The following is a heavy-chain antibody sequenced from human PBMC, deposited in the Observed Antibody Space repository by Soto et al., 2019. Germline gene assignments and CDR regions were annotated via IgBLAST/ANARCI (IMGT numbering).Heavy chain of an antibody. CDR1: GGTFSSYT. J-gene: IGHJ5*02. V-gene: IGHV1-69*04. Sequence: GASVKVSCKASGGTFSSYTISWVRQAPGQGLEWMGRIIPILGIANYAQKFQGRVTITADKSTSTAYMELSSLRSEDTAVYYCARDYVLRYFDWLLGFDPWGQGALVTVSS. CDR2: IIPILGIA. D-gene: IGHD3-9*01. CDR3: ARDYVLRYFDWLLGFDP.